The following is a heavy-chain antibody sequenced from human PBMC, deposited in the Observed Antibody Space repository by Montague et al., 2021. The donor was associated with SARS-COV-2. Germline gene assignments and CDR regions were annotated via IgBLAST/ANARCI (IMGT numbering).Heavy chain of an antibody. Sequence: CAISGDSDGGDGPARRWNRHSPVIQPDRLARTYFRSDWNYDYAASVAGRVTVNPDTSKNQVSLELRPVTPEDTAVYYCSRIAFAVIPNWGQGTLVTVSS. J-gene: IGHJ4*02. V-gene: IGHV6-1*01. D-gene: IGHD3-16*01. CDR1: GDSDGGDGPA. CDR2: TYFRSDWNY. CDR3: SRIAFAVIPN.